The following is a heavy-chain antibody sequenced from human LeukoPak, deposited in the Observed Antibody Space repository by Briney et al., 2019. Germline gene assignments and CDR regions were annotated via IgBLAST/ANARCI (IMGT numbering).Heavy chain of an antibody. J-gene: IGHJ4*02. CDR1: GGTFSGYA. CDR2: IIPIFGTA. V-gene: IGHV1-69*05. D-gene: IGHD5-18*01. CDR3: ARRIQVPREEYYFDY. Sequence: SVKVSCKASGGTFSGYAISWVRQAPGQGLEWMGGIIPIFGTANYAQKFQGRVTITTDESTSTAYMELSSLRSEDTAAYYCARRIQVPREEYYFDYWGQGTLVTVSS.